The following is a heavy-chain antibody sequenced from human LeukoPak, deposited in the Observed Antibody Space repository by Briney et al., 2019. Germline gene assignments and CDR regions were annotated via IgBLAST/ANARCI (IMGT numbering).Heavy chain of an antibody. CDR3: ARDEGRDGYNWRDNWFDP. J-gene: IGHJ5*02. CDR1: GGSISSSSYY. V-gene: IGHV4-39*02. Sequence: SETLSLTCTVSGGSISSSSYYWGWIRQPPGKGLEWIGSIYYSGSTYYNPSLKSRVTISVDTSKNQFSLKLSSVTAADTAVYYCARDEGRDGYNWRDNWFDPWGQGTLVTVSS. D-gene: IGHD5-24*01. CDR2: IYYSGST.